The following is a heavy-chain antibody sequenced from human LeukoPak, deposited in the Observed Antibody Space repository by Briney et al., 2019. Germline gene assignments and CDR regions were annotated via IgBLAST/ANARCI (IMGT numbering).Heavy chain of an antibody. D-gene: IGHD6-19*01. CDR3: AREAPYSSGWNFDY. CDR1: GGSISSYSYY. V-gene: IGHV4-39*02. CDR2: IYYSGST. J-gene: IGHJ4*02. Sequence: SETLSLTCTVSGGSISSYSYYWGWIRQPPGKGLEWIGSIYYSGSTYNNPSLKSRVTMSVDTSKNQFSLVLNSVTAADTAVYYCAREAPYSSGWNFDYWGQGTLVTVSS.